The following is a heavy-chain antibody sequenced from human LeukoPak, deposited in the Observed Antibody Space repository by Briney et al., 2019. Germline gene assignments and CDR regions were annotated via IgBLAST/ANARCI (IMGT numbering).Heavy chain of an antibody. Sequence: GESLRISCKGSGYSFTSYWISWVRQMPGKGLEWMGRIDPSDSCTNYSPSFQGHVTISADKSISTAYLQWSSLKASDTAMYYCARTSPYDGSSRRGDFDYWGQGTLVTVSS. CDR2: IDPSDSCT. CDR3: ARTSPYDGSSRRGDFDY. D-gene: IGHD6-13*01. V-gene: IGHV5-10-1*01. J-gene: IGHJ4*02. CDR1: GYSFTSYW.